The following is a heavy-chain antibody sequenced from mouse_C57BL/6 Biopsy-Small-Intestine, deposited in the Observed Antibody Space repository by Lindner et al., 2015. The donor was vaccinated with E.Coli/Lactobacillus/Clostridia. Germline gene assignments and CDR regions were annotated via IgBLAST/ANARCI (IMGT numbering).Heavy chain of an antibody. Sequence: VQLQESGPELVKPGASVKMSCKASRYTFTDYIMHWVKQKSGQGLEWIGYINPYNDGTKYNEKFRGKVKLTSDKSSSTAYLEVSSLTSEDSAVYYCARGAGWLLPVDYWGQGTTLTVSS. CDR3: ARGAGWLLPVDY. J-gene: IGHJ2*01. CDR2: INPYNDGT. D-gene: IGHD2-3*01. V-gene: IGHV1-14*01. CDR1: RYTFTDYI.